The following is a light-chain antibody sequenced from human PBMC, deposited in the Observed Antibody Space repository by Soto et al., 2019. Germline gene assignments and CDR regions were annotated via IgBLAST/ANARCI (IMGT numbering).Light chain of an antibody. CDR3: QKVNSFPHL. Sequence: DIQLTQSPSFLSASVGDRVIITCRASQGIASHLAWYQQKPGKAPKLLCYAESSLQSGVPSRFSGSGFGTEFTRTISSLQPEDVATYYCQKVNSFPHLFGQGTKLEIK. CDR1: QGIASH. J-gene: IGKJ2*01. CDR2: AES. V-gene: IGKV1-9*01.